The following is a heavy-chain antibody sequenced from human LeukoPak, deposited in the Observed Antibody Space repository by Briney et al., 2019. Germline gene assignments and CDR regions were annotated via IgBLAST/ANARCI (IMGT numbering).Heavy chain of an antibody. CDR1: GFTFSTYW. CDR3: ARDDYGDYFFDF. J-gene: IGHJ4*02. Sequence: GGSLRLFCAASGFTFSTYWMTWVRQAPGKGLEWIANIKPDGSEKYYVDSVKGRFTTSRDNAKNSLYLQLNSLRAEDTAMYYCARDDYGDYFFDFWGQGTLVTVSS. CDR2: IKPDGSEK. D-gene: IGHD4-17*01. V-gene: IGHV3-7*01.